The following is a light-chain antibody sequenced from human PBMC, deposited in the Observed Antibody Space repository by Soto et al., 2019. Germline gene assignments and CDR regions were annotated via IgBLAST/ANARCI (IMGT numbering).Light chain of an antibody. CDR1: QGISSY. V-gene: IGKV1-8*01. Sequence: AIRVTQSPSSFSASTGDRVTITCRASQGISSYLAWYQQKPGEAPKLLIYAASTLQSGVPSRFSGSGSGTDFTLTISCLQSEDFATYYCQPYYSYPRVTFGQGTRLEIK. CDR3: QPYYSYPRVT. CDR2: AAS. J-gene: IGKJ5*01.